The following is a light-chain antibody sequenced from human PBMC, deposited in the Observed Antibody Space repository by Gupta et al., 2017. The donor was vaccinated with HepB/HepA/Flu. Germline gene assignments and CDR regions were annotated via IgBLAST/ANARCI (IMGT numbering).Light chain of an antibody. J-gene: IGKJ5*01. CDR3: QHEYNLPLT. CDR1: QDISNY. CDR2: DAS. Sequence: DIQMTQSPSSLSASVGDRVTITCQASQDISNYLNWYQQKPGKAPKLLIYDASKVETGVPSRFSGSGSGTDFTFTISSLQPEDFATYYCQHEYNLPLTFGQGTLMEIK. V-gene: IGKV1-33*01.